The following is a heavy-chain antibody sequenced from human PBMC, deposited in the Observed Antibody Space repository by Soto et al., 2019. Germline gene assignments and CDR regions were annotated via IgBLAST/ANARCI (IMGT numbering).Heavy chain of an antibody. Sequence: PGGSLRLSCAASGFTFSSYGMHWVRQAPGKGLEWVAVISYDGSNKYYADSVKGRFTISRDNSKNTLYLQINSLRAEDTAVYYCAKDLGSGGIPLWSFLSYYYYGMDVWGQGTTVTVSS. CDR2: ISYDGSNK. J-gene: IGHJ6*02. CDR1: GFTFSSYG. D-gene: IGHD5-18*01. CDR3: AKDLGSGGIPLWSFLSYYYYGMDV. V-gene: IGHV3-30*18.